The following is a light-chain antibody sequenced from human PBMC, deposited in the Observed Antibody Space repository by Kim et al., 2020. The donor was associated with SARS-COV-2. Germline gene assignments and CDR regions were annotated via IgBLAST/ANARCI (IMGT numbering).Light chain of an antibody. J-gene: IGLJ3*02. Sequence: QSVLTQPPSVSAAPGQKDTISCSGSSSNIGNNYVSWYQQLPGTTPKLLIYDNNKRPSGIPDRFSGSKSGTSATLGITGLQTGDEADYYCGTWDSSLSAGWVFGGGTQLTVL. CDR3: GTWDSSLSAGWV. CDR1: SSNIGNNY. CDR2: DNN. V-gene: IGLV1-51*01.